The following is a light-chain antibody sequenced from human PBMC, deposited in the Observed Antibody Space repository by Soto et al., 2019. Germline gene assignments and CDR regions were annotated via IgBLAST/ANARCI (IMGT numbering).Light chain of an antibody. Sequence: HSALTQPRSVSGSPGQSVTISCTGTSSDVGGYNYVSWFQQHSGKAPKLMIYDVSKRPSGVPDRFSGSKSGNTASLTISGLQAEDEADYYCYSYAGSYTWVFGGGTKVTVL. CDR2: DVS. CDR3: YSYAGSYTWV. V-gene: IGLV2-11*01. J-gene: IGLJ3*02. CDR1: SSDVGGYNY.